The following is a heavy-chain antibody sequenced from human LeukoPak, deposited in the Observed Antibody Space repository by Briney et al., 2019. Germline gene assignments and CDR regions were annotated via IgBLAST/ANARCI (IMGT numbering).Heavy chain of an antibody. CDR2: MSDSGGRT. Sequence: GGSLRLSCAVSGITLSNYGMSWVRQAPGKGLEWVAGMSDSGGRTNYADSVKGRFTISRDNPKNTLYLQMNSLRAEDTAVYYCARDRDIVVVVAASPWFDPWGQGTLVTVSS. CDR1: GITLSNYG. J-gene: IGHJ5*02. CDR3: ARDRDIVVVVAASPWFDP. D-gene: IGHD2-15*01. V-gene: IGHV3-23*01.